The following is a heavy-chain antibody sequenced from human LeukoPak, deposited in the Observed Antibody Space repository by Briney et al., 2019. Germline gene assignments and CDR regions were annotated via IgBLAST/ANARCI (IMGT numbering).Heavy chain of an antibody. CDR3: AKDTDPGIAAGYVEDDAFDI. V-gene: IGHV3-9*01. D-gene: IGHD6-13*01. Sequence: HAGGSLRLSCAASGFTFDDYAMHWVRQAPGKGPEWVSGISWNSGSIGYADSVKGRFTISRDNAKNSLYLQMNSLRAEDTALYYCAKDTDPGIAAGYVEDDAFDIWGQGTMVTVSS. J-gene: IGHJ3*02. CDR2: ISWNSGSI. CDR1: GFTFDDYA.